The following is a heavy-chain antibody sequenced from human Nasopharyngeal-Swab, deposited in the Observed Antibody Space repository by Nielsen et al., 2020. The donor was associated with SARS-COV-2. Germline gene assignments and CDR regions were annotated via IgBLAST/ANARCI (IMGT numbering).Heavy chain of an antibody. J-gene: IGHJ6*02. V-gene: IGHV3-7*01. D-gene: IGHD3-3*01. CDR2: IKQDGSET. CDR3: ARDWSTIFGVIIRGGMDV. Sequence: GGSLRLSCAVSGFTFSNYWMSWVRQAPGKGLEWVANIKQDGSETYYVDSVKGRFTISGDSAKNSLYLQMNSLRPDDTAVYYCARDWSTIFGVIIRGGMDVWGQGTTVTVSS. CDR1: GFTFSNYW.